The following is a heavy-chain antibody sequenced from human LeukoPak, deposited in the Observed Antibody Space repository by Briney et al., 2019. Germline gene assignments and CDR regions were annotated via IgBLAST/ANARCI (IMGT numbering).Heavy chain of an antibody. D-gene: IGHD3-10*01. CDR3: ARDGDYYGSGSYDNRRHYFDY. CDR2: IWYDGSNK. Sequence: GVSLRLSCAASGFIFCSYGMHWVRQAPGKGLEGGTVIWYDGSNKYYADSVKGRFTISRDNSKNTLYLQMNSLRAEDTAVYYCARDGDYYGSGSYDNRRHYFDYWGQGTLVTVSS. CDR1: GFIFCSYG. J-gene: IGHJ4*02. V-gene: IGHV3-33*01.